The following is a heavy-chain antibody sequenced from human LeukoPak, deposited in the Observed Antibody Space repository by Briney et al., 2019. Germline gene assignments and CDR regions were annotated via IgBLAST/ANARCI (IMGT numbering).Heavy chain of an antibody. CDR1: GYTFTSYG. CDR3: ARDVGYCSSTSCYYWFDP. Sequence: GASVKVSCKASGYTFTSYGISWVRQAHGQGREWMGWISAYNGNTNYAQKLQGRVTMTTDTSTSTAYMELRSLRSDDTAVYYCARDVGYCSSTSCYYWFDPWGQGTLVTVSS. D-gene: IGHD2-2*01. CDR2: ISAYNGNT. V-gene: IGHV1-18*01. J-gene: IGHJ5*02.